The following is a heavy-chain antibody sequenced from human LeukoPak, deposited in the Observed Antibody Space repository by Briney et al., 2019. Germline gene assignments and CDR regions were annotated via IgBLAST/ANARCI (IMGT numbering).Heavy chain of an antibody. D-gene: IGHD6-13*01. V-gene: IGHV3-30*03. Sequence: GRSLRLSCAASGFIFSSYGMHWVRQAPGKGLEWVAVISYDGSNKYFADSVKGRFTISRDNSKNTLYLQMNTLRADDTAVYYCARSRGSSWTGGGYLDYWGQGTLVTVSS. J-gene: IGHJ4*02. CDR3: ARSRGSSWTGGGYLDY. CDR2: ISYDGSNK. CDR1: GFIFSSYG.